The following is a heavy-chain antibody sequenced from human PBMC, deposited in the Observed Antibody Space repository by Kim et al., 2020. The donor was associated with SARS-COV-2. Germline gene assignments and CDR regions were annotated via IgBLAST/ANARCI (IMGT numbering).Heavy chain of an antibody. CDR2: SGSSSYI. Sequence: SGSSSYIYYADSVRGRFTISRDNAKNSLYLQMNSRRAEDTAVYYCATEGYWGQGTLVTVSS. V-gene: IGHV3-21*01. J-gene: IGHJ4*02. CDR3: ATEGY.